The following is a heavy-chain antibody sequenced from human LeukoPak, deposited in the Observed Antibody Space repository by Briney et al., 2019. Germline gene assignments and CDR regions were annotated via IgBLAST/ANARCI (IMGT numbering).Heavy chain of an antibody. V-gene: IGHV3-53*01. CDR1: GFTVSSNY. CDR2: IYSGGST. D-gene: IGHD6-19*01. Sequence: GGSLRLSCAASGFTVSSNYMSWVRQAPGKGLEWVSVIYSGGSTYYADSVKGRFTISRDNSKNTLYLQMNSLRAEDTAVYYCARLKAVAGPHYYFDYWGQGTLVTVSS. CDR3: ARLKAVAGPHYYFDY. J-gene: IGHJ4*02.